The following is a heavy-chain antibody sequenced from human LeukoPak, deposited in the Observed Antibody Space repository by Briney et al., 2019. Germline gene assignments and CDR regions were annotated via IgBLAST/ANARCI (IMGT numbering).Heavy chain of an antibody. J-gene: IGHJ3*02. Sequence: GGSLRLSCAASGFTFNSYGMHWVRQAPGKGLAWVAVIWYDGSNEYYADSVKGRFTISRHNSKNTLYLQMNGLRAEDTAVYHCARDKRRDGYKSDAFDIWGQGTMVTVSS. D-gene: IGHD5-24*01. V-gene: IGHV3-33*01. CDR2: IWYDGSNE. CDR1: GFTFNSYG. CDR3: ARDKRRDGYKSDAFDI.